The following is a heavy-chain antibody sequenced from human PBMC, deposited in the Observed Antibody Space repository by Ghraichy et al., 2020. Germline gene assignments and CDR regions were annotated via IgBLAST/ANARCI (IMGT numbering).Heavy chain of an antibody. V-gene: IGHV4-31*03. J-gene: IGHJ4*02. CDR3: ARDSSSCLDY. CDR2: IYYSGSA. Sequence: SETLSLTCTVSGGSISSGYYWSWIRQHPGKGLEWIGYIYYSGSAYYNPSLKSRVTISVDTSKNQFSLKLSSVTAADTAVYYCARDSSSCLDYWGQGTLVTVSS. CDR1: GGSISSGYY. D-gene: IGHD6-13*01.